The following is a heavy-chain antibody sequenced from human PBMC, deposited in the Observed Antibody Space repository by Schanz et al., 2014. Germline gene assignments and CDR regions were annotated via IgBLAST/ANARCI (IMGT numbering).Heavy chain of an antibody. D-gene: IGHD4-17*01. V-gene: IGHV1-69*02. CDR1: GGTFSSDT. CDR3: ARGYGDSPTDF. CDR2: IVPIAGIT. J-gene: IGHJ4*02. Sequence: QVQLVQSGADVKKPGSSVRVSCKASGGTFSSDTFSWVRQAPGQGLEWMGRIVPIAGITNYAQRFQGRVTITADKSSDTAYMELSSLRSEDTAVYYCARGYGDSPTDFWGQGTLVTVSS.